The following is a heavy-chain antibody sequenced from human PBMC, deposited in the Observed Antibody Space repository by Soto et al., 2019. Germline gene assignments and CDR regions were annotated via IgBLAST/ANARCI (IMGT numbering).Heavy chain of an antibody. CDR1: GSSLANYP. CDR3: AKGPHTNVGWPYYFES. V-gene: IGHV3-48*02. CDR2: SSPRGDTI. Sequence: PGGSLRLSCVASGSSLANYPMNWVRQTPGKGLEWISYSSPRGDTIYYADSVEGRFTISRDNARNSLSLHMSSLRDEDSALYYCAKGPHTNVGWPYYFESWGQGVPVTVSS. D-gene: IGHD6-19*01. J-gene: IGHJ4*02.